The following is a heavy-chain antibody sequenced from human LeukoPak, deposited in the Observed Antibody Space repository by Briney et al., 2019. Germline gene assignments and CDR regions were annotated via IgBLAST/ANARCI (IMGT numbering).Heavy chain of an antibody. Sequence: ASVKVSCKASGYTFTSYGIIWVRQAPGQGLEWMGWISAYNGNTNYAQKLQGRVTMTTDTSTSTAYIELRSLRSDDTAVYYCAREDSSGWFDYWGQGTLVTVSS. CDR3: AREDSSGWFDY. CDR2: ISAYNGNT. J-gene: IGHJ4*02. CDR1: GYTFTSYG. V-gene: IGHV1-18*01. D-gene: IGHD6-19*01.